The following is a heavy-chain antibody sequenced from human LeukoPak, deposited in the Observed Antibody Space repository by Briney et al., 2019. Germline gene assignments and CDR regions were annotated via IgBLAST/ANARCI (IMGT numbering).Heavy chain of an antibody. CDR3: ASLRGVNR. CDR1: GFTFSDYY. CDR2: ISSSGTTI. D-gene: IGHD3-10*01. J-gene: IGHJ4*02. V-gene: IGHV3-11*01. Sequence: GGSLRLSCAASGFTFSDYYMSWIRQPPGKGLEWVSYISSSGTTIYYADSVRGRLTVSRDNAKNSLYLQMDSLSAEDTAVYYCASLRGVNRWGQGTLVTVSS.